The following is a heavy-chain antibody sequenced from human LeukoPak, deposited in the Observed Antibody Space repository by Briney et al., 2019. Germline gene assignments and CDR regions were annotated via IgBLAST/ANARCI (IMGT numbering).Heavy chain of an antibody. CDR2: MNPNSGNT. J-gene: IGHJ4*02. Sequence: ASVKVSCKDSGYTFTSYDINWVRQATGQGLEWMGWMNPNSGNTGYAQKFQGRVTMTRNTSISTAYMELSSLRSEDTAVYYCARRGSIAVAVLGYWGQGTLVTVSS. D-gene: IGHD6-19*01. V-gene: IGHV1-8*01. CDR1: GYTFTSYD. CDR3: ARRGSIAVAVLGY.